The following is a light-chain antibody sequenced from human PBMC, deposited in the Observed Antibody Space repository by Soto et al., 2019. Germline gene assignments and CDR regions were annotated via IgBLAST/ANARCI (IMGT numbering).Light chain of an antibody. V-gene: IGKV1-27*01. CDR2: AAS. CDR3: QQTYSTPLT. Sequence: DFQMTQSPSSLSASVGDRVTITCRASQAISIYLAWYQQKPGKVPKLLIYAASTLQSGVPSRFSGSGSGTDFTLNTSSLQPEDFATYYCQQTYSTPLTFGPGTKVDIK. J-gene: IGKJ3*01. CDR1: QAISIY.